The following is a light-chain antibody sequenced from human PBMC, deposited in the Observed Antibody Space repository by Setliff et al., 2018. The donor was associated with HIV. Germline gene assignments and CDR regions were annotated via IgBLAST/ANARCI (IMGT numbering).Light chain of an antibody. J-gene: IGLJ1*01. V-gene: IGLV2-23*02. Sequence: QSALTQPASVSASPGQSVTISCSGSRDDVGSYDLVSWYQQDPGKAPKLLIFEVDKRASGVSNRLSGSKYGTTASLTISGLQVEDEGDYYCCSYVGASTYVCGSGTKVTVL. CDR1: RDDVGSYDL. CDR3: CSYVGASTYV. CDR2: EVD.